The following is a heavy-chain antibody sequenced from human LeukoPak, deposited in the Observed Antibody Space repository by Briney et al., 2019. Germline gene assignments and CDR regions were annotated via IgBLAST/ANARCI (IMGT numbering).Heavy chain of an antibody. Sequence: SGGSLRLSCAASGFTFSDYGMHWVRQAPGKGLEWVAFIRYDGNNKYYADSEKGRFTISRDNSKNALFLQMDSLRLEDTAVYYCAKERYCSTTTCPFDSWGQGTLVTASS. CDR2: IRYDGNNK. J-gene: IGHJ4*02. V-gene: IGHV3-30*02. CDR1: GFTFSDYG. D-gene: IGHD2-2*01. CDR3: AKERYCSTTTCPFDS.